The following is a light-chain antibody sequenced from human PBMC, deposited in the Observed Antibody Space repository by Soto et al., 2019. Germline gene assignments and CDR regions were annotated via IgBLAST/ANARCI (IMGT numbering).Light chain of an antibody. CDR1: QSVLSSFNNKIY. CDR3: QQYYSSPFA. CDR2: WAS. Sequence: DIVMTQSPDSLAVSLGERATMNCKSSQSVLSSFNNKIYLAWFQQKPGQPPNLLIYWASFRESGVPDRFSGSGSGTDFTLTISGLQAEDVAVYYCQQYYSSPFAFGGGTKVEIK. V-gene: IGKV4-1*01. J-gene: IGKJ4*01.